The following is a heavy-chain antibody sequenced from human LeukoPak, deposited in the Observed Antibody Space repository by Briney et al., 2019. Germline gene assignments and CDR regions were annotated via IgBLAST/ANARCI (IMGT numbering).Heavy chain of an antibody. J-gene: IGHJ4*02. D-gene: IGHD6-13*01. V-gene: IGHV4-30-4*01. CDR1: GGSISSGDYY. CDR3: ASLIAAGGSYYFDY. Sequence: SETLSLTCTVSGGSISSGDYYWSWIRQPPGKGLEWIGYIYYSGSTYYNPSLKSRVTISVDTSKTQFSLKLSSVTAADTAVYYCASLIAAGGSYYFDYWGQGTLVTVSS. CDR2: IYYSGST.